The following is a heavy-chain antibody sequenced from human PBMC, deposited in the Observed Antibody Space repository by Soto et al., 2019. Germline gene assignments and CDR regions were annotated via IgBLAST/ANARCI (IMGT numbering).Heavy chain of an antibody. CDR1: GGTFSSYA. J-gene: IGHJ5*02. V-gene: IGHV1-69*01. D-gene: IGHD3-10*01. Sequence: QVPLVQSGAEVKKPGSSVTVSCKASGGTFSSYAIHWVRQAPGQGLEWMGGIIPMYGPAKYAQRFQGRVKITADESTTTVYMELTSLTSQDAAVYYCARVTSMVRGVIYNWFDPWGHGTLVTVSS. CDR2: IIPMYGPA. CDR3: ARVTSMVRGVIYNWFDP.